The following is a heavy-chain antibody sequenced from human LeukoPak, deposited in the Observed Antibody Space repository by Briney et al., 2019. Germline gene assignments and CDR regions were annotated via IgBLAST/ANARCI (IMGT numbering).Heavy chain of an antibody. J-gene: IGHJ5*02. D-gene: IGHD3-22*01. CDR1: GGSFSGYY. CDR3: ASDYDSSSWFDP. V-gene: IGHV4-34*01. Sequence: KASETLSLTCAVYGGSFSGYYWSWIRQPPGKGLEWIGEINHSGSTNYNPSLKSRVTISVDTSKNQFSLKLSSVTAADTAVYYCASDYDSSSWFDPWGQGTLVTVSS. CDR2: INHSGST.